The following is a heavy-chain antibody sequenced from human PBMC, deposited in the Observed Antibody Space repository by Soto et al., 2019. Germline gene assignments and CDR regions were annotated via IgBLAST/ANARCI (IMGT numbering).Heavy chain of an antibody. Sequence: QVHLQESGPGLVKPSQTLSLTCTVSGDSIISGDYYWSWIRQPPGKSPEWIGGIYYNGGAYYSPSHQSRVTLSVQTSKNQFSLKLDSVTAADTAVYYCARDLGGHTSTTGTDAFDIWGQGTLVTVSS. V-gene: IGHV4-30-4*01. CDR1: GDSIISGDYY. D-gene: IGHD3-16*01. J-gene: IGHJ3*02. CDR3: ARDLGGHTSTTGTDAFDI. CDR2: IYYNGGA.